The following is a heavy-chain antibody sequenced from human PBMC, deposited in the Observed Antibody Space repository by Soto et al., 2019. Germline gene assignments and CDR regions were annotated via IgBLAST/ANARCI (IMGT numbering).Heavy chain of an antibody. Sequence: QLQLQESGPGLVKPSETLSLTCNVSGGSISGTTYYWAWIRQPPGKGPEGFGSIYYSGTTYYKSSLKGRVTRAVDASNNQFSLKVSSVTAADTAVYYCARHLEERRMATTPFDYWGQGTLVTVSS. CDR1: GGSISGTTYY. D-gene: IGHD4-17*01. CDR2: IYYSGTT. V-gene: IGHV4-39*01. CDR3: ARHLEERRMATTPFDY. J-gene: IGHJ4*02.